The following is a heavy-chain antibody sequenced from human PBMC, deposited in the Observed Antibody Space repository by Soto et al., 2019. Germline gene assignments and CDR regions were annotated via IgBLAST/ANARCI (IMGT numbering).Heavy chain of an antibody. J-gene: IGHJ5*02. D-gene: IGHD3-10*01. CDR1: GGSISGDGYN. CDR2: IYYSGRT. CDR3: ARVRSLDGSGVRVDP. Sequence: QAHLQESGPGLVKPSQTLSLTCTVSGGSISGDGYNWSWIRQHPGKGLEWSGYIYYSGRTYYTPSLKSRVTISVDPSKNQFSRKLISVTAAATAVYYCARVRSLDGSGVRVDPWVEGTLVTVSS. V-gene: IGHV4-31*03.